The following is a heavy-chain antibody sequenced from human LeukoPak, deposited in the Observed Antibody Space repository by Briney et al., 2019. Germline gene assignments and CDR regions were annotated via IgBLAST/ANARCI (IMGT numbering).Heavy chain of an antibody. V-gene: IGHV1-18*01. CDR1: GYTFTSYG. D-gene: IGHD6-13*01. J-gene: IGHJ5*02. CDR3: ARSKAAADRGSFDP. CDR2: ISAYNGNT. Sequence: ASVKVSCKASGYTFTSYGISWVRQAPGQGLEWMGWISAYNGNTNYAQKLQGRVTMTTDTSTSTAYMELRSLRSDDTAVYYCARSKAAADRGSFDPWGQGTLVTVSS.